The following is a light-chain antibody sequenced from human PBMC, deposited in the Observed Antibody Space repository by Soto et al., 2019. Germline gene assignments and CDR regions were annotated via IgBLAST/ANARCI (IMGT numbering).Light chain of an antibody. CDR1: SSDVGAYNY. CDR2: DVS. V-gene: IGLV2-11*01. J-gene: IGLJ1*01. CDR3: SSFTSAYTFV. Sequence: QSALTQPRSVSGSPGQSVTISCTGTSSDVGAYNYVSWFQQHPGKAPKLMMSDVSKRPSGVSDRFSGSKSGNTASLTISGLQTQDEADYYCSSFTSAYTFVFGTGTKLTVL.